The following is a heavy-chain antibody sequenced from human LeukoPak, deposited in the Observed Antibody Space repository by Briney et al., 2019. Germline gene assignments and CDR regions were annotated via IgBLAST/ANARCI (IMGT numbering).Heavy chain of an antibody. Sequence: SETLSLTCAVYGGSFSGYYWSWIRQPPGKGLEWIGEINHSGSTNYNPSLKSRVTISVDTSKNQFSLKLSSVTAADTAVYYCARAGPAEVVPLWYWGQGTLVTVSS. CDR3: ARAGPAEVVPLWY. V-gene: IGHV4-34*01. D-gene: IGHD2-2*01. CDR1: GGSFSGYY. J-gene: IGHJ4*02. CDR2: INHSGST.